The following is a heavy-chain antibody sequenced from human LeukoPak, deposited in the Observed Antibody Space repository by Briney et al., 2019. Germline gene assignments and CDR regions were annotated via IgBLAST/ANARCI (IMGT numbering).Heavy chain of an antibody. V-gene: IGHV4-59*01. D-gene: IGHD1-14*01. Sequence: SETLSLXCTVSGGSISSYYWSWIRPPPGKGLEWIGYIYYSGSTNYNPSLKSRVTISVDTSKNQFSLKLSSVTAADTAVYYCASTTGYKGWFDPWGQGTLVTVSS. CDR1: GGSISSYY. CDR3: ASTTGYKGWFDP. J-gene: IGHJ5*02. CDR2: IYYSGST.